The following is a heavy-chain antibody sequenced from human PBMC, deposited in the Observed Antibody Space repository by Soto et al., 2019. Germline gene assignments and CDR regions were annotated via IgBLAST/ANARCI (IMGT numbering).Heavy chain of an antibody. CDR1: GWSNSIDA. D-gene: IGHD5-18*01. J-gene: IGHJ5*02. Sequence: LVKRYCKAVGWSNSIDASSWRSQTNGQGLEWMGGIIPIFGTANYAQKFQGRVTITADESTSTAYMELSSLRSEDTAVYYCARDRDLTDTAMFTNGFDPWGEGTLVTVSS. V-gene: IGHV1-69*01. CDR2: IIPIFGTA. CDR3: ARDRDLTDTAMFTNGFDP.